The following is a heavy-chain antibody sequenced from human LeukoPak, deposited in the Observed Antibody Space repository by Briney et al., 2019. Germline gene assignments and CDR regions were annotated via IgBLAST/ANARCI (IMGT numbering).Heavy chain of an antibody. CDR3: AKLPVNYYDSSGYYLS. J-gene: IGHJ5*02. CDR2: ISGSGGST. V-gene: IGHV3-23*01. D-gene: IGHD3-22*01. CDR1: GFTFSSYA. Sequence: GSLRLSCAASGFTFSSYAMSWVRQAPGKGLEWVTAISGSGGSTYYADSVKGRFTISRDNSKNTLYLQMNSLRAEDTAVYYCAKLPVNYYDSSGYYLSWGQGTLVTVSS.